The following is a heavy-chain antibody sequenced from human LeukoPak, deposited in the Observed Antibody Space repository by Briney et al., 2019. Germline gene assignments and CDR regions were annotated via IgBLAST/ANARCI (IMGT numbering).Heavy chain of an antibody. V-gene: IGHV4-34*01. Sequence: SETLSLTCTVSGGSIRDYYWSWIRQPPGKGLEWIGEINHSGSTNYNPSLKSRVTISVDTSKNQFSLKLSSVTAADTAVYYCARQADDYYDSSGYYGSWFYWGQGTLVTVSS. CDR3: ARQADDYYDSSGYYGSWFY. CDR2: INHSGST. D-gene: IGHD3-22*01. J-gene: IGHJ4*02. CDR1: GGSIRDYY.